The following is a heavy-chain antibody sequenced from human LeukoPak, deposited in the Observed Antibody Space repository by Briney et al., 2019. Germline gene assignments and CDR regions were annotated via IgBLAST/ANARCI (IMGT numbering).Heavy chain of an antibody. J-gene: IGHJ5*02. CDR3: ARNRYSSSWKANWFDP. Sequence: ASVKVSCKASGYTFTGYYMHWVRQAPGQGLEWMGWINPNSGGTNYAQKFQGRVTMTRDTSISTAYMELSRLRSDDTAVYYCARNRYSSSWKANWFDPWGQGTLVTVSS. CDR1: GYTFTGYY. D-gene: IGHD6-13*01. V-gene: IGHV1-2*02. CDR2: INPNSGGT.